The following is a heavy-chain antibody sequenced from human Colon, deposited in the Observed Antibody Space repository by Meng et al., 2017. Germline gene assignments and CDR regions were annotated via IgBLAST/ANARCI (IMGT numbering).Heavy chain of an antibody. D-gene: IGHD3-10*01. CDR3: ARGDVSGSGNWFDP. V-gene: IGHV4-34*01. Sequence: QQRPSGAGLFRSSVALSHTCAVDGGSFSGYYWSLIRQPSGKGLQWLGEINQSGSTHYNPYLKRRLTISVDTSKNQFSLTLSSVTDADTAVYYCARGDVSGSGNWFDPWGQGTLVTVSS. CDR2: INQSGST. CDR1: GGSFSGYY. J-gene: IGHJ5*02.